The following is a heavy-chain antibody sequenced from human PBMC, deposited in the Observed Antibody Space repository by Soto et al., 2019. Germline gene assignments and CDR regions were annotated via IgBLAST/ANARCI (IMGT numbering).Heavy chain of an antibody. V-gene: IGHV3-72*01. D-gene: IGHD2-15*01. CDR2: TRNKANSYTT. CDR3: ASASAGYYFDY. Sequence: EVQLVESGGGLVQPGGSLRLSCAASGFTFSDHYMDWVRQTPGKGLECVGRTRNKANSYTTEYASSVKGSFTISRDDSKNSLYLQMNSLKTEDTAVYYCASASAGYYFDYRGQGTLVTVSS. CDR1: GFTFSDHY. J-gene: IGHJ4*02.